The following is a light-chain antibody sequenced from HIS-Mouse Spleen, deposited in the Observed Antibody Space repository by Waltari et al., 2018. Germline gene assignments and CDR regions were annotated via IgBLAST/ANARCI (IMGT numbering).Light chain of an antibody. CDR1: SSDVGGYNY. Sequence: QSALTQPPSASGSPGQSVTISCTGTSSDVGGYNYVSWYQQHPGNAPNLMIYEVSKRPSGVPERFSGSKSGHTASLTVSGLQAEDEADYYCSSYAGSNNVVFGGGTKLTVL. CDR2: EVS. CDR3: SSYAGSNNVV. J-gene: IGLJ2*01. V-gene: IGLV2-8*01.